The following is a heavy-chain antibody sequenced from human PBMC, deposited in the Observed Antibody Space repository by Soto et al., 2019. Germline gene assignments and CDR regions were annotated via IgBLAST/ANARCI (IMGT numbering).Heavy chain of an antibody. CDR1: GYTFTGYF. J-gene: IGHJ5*02. CDR2: INPDSGAT. Sequence: QVQLVQSAAEVKKPGASVKVSCKASGYTFTGYFMHWVRQAPGQGLEWMGWINPDSGATKYAQKFQGRVILSRDTSIRTAYMELSGLRSDDTAVYYCARGGGTILAPLPWGQGTLVTVSS. V-gene: IGHV1-2*02. D-gene: IGHD3-3*01. CDR3: ARGGGTILAPLP.